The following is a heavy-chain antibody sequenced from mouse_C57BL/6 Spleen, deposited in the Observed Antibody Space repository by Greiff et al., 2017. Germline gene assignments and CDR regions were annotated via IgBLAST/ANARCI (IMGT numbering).Heavy chain of an antibody. CDR2: INPNNGGT. D-gene: IGHD1-1*01. CDR1: GYTFTDYY. V-gene: IGHV1-26*01. J-gene: IGHJ3*01. CDR3: ARRYCGSSYAY. Sequence: VQLQQSGPELVKPGASVKISCKASGYTFTDYYMNWVKQSHGKSLEWIGDINPNNGGTSYNQKFKGKATLTVDKSSSTAYMELRSLTSEDSAVYYCARRYCGSSYAYWGQGTLVTVSA.